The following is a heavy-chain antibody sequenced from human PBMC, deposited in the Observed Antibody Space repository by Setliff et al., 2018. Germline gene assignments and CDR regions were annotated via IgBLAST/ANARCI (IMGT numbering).Heavy chain of an antibody. Sequence: PSETLSLTCAAYGGAFRDYLWTWTRQSPEKGLEWIGEINHRGSTNYNPSLKSRVTISIDTSRDQFSLKLISMIAADTAVYYCARGRNIAARLLDSWGQGTLVTVSS. D-gene: IGHD6-6*01. V-gene: IGHV4-34*01. CDR2: INHRGST. CDR3: ARGRNIAARLLDS. J-gene: IGHJ4*02. CDR1: GGAFRDYL.